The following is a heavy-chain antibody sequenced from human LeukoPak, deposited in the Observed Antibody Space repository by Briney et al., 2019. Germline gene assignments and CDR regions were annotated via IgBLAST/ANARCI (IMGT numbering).Heavy chain of an antibody. D-gene: IGHD6-13*01. J-gene: IGHJ4*02. CDR3: ARVVIAAAGIDY. Sequence: SETLSLTCAVYGGSFSGYYWSWIRQPPGKGPEWIGEINHSGSTNYNPSLKSRVTISVDTSKNQFSLKLSSVTAADTAVYYCARVVIAAAGIDYWGQGTLVTVSS. CDR1: GGSFSGYY. CDR2: INHSGST. V-gene: IGHV4-34*01.